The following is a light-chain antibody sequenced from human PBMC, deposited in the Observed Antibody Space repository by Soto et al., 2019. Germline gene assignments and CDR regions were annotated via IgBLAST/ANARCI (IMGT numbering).Light chain of an antibody. Sequence: QSALTQPASVSGSPGQSITISCTGTSSDVGGYNYVSWYQQHPGKAPKLMIYDVSNRPSGVSNRFSGSKSGNTASLTISGLQAEDEADYYCSSYTISSTGVFGRGIKLNVL. J-gene: IGLJ3*02. CDR3: SSYTISSTGV. V-gene: IGLV2-14*01. CDR2: DVS. CDR1: SSDVGGYNY.